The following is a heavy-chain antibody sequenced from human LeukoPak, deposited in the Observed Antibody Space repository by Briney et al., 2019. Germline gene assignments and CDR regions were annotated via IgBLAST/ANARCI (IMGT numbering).Heavy chain of an antibody. CDR2: IYYSGST. Sequence: PSETLSLTCTVSGGSISSYYWSSIRQPPGKGLEWIGYIYYSGSTNYNPSLKSRVTISVDTSKNQFSLKLSSVTAADTAEYYCARGNWNYVWFDPWGQGTLVTVSS. D-gene: IGHD1-7*01. J-gene: IGHJ5*02. V-gene: IGHV4-59*01. CDR1: GGSISSYY. CDR3: ARGNWNYVWFDP.